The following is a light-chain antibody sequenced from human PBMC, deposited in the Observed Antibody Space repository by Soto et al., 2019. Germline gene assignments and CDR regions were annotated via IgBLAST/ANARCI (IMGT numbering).Light chain of an antibody. J-gene: IGLJ1*01. CDR2: EVS. CDR3: SSSAASNDLGV. V-gene: IGLV2-8*01. CDR1: SSDVGGYNY. Sequence: QSVLTQPPSASGSPGQSVTISCTGTSSDVGGYNYVSWYQQHPGKAPKLMIYEVSKRPSGVPDRFSGSKSGNTASLTVSGLQPEDEADYYCSSSAASNDLGVFGTGNKVTGL.